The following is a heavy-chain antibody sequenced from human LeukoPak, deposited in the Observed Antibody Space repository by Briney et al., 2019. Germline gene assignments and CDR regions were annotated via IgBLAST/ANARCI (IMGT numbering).Heavy chain of an antibody. CDR3: AELGITMIGGV. CDR1: GFIFSIYG. J-gene: IGHJ6*04. D-gene: IGHD3-10*02. CDR2: IWYDGNNK. Sequence: GGSLRLSCTASGFIFSIYGMHWVRQAPGKGLEWVAFIWYDGNNKYYADSVKGRFTSSRDNSKNTLYLQMNSLRAEDTAVYYCAELGITMIGGVWGKGTTVTISS. V-gene: IGHV3-30*02.